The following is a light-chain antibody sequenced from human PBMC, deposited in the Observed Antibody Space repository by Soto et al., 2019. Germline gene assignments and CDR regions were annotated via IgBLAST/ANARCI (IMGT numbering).Light chain of an antibody. V-gene: IGKV3-11*01. J-gene: IGKJ4*01. CDR1: QSVSNY. CDR2: DAS. Sequence: EIVLTQSPATLSLSPGETASLSCRASQSVSNYLAWYQQKPGQPPRLLIYDASNRATGIPPRFSGNGFGTDFTPPHSSLEAESSGVYYWPQRNKGPFLTFGGGTRVEIK. CDR3: PQRNKGPFLT.